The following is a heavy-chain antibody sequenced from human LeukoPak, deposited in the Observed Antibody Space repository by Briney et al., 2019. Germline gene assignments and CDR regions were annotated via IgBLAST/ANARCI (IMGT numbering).Heavy chain of an antibody. D-gene: IGHD3-22*01. V-gene: IGHV4-31*03. CDR2: IYYSGST. J-gene: IGHJ5*02. CDR1: GGSISSGGYY. Sequence: PSETLSLTCTVSGGSISSGGYYWSWIRQHPGKGLEWIGYIYYSGSTYYNPSLKSRVTIPVDTSKNQFSLKLSSVTAADTAVYYCARDRASDSSGYYYGGWFDPWGQGTLVTVSS. CDR3: ARDRASDSSGYYYGGWFDP.